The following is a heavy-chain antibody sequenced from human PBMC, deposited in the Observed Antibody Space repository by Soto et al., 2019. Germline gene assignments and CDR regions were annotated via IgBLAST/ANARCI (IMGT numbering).Heavy chain of an antibody. CDR1: GFTFSSYA. V-gene: IGHV3-23*01. Sequence: PGGYLRLSCAASGFTFSSYAMSWVRQAPGKGLEWVSAISGSGGSTYYADSVKGRFTISRDNSKNTLYLQMNSLRAEDTAVYYCAKEVGELANYYYYDMDVWGKGTTVTVSS. CDR3: AKEVGELANYYYYDMDV. J-gene: IGHJ6*03. CDR2: ISGSGGST. D-gene: IGHD3-10*01.